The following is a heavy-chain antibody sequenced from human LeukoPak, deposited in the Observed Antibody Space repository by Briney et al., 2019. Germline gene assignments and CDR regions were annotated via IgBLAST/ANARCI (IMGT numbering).Heavy chain of an antibody. D-gene: IGHD2-21*01. V-gene: IGHV4-4*06. Sequence: SRVTMSVDMPKNQFSLKLNSVTAADTAVYYCARAIVSVDYFDYWGQGTLVTVSS. J-gene: IGHJ4*02. CDR3: ARAIVSVDYFDY.